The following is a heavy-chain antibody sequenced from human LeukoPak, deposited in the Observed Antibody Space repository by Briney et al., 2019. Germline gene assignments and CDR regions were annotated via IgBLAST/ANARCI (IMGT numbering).Heavy chain of an antibody. CDR3: ARDLYGSHPYRYYFDY. CDR2: IYTSGST. J-gene: IGHJ4*02. V-gene: IGHV4-4*07. CDR1: GGSISSYY. D-gene: IGHD1-26*01. Sequence: SETLSLTCTVSGGSISSYYWSWIRQPAGKGLEWIGRIYTSGSTNYNPSLKSRVTMSVDTSKNQFSLKLSSVTAADTAVYYCARDLYGSHPYRYYFDYWGQGTLVTVSS.